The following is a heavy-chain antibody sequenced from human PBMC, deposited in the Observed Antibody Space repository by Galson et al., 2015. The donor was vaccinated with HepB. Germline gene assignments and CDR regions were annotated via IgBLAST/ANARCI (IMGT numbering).Heavy chain of an antibody. V-gene: IGHV1-2*02. D-gene: IGHD5-12*01. CDR1: GYTFTDYY. CDR3: ATVRGYYFDY. CDR2: INPDTGAT. J-gene: IGHJ4*02. Sequence: SVKVSCKASGYTFTDYYMHWVRQAPGQGLEWMGWINPDTGATNYAQTFQGRLTIAADESTSTAHMELSTLRSGDTAVYYCATVRGYYFDYWGQGTLVTVSS.